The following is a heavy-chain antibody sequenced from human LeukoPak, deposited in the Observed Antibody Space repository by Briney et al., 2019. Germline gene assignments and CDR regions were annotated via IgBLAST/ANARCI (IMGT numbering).Heavy chain of an antibody. D-gene: IGHD5-12*01. CDR1: GYTFTSYG. J-gene: IGHJ4*02. V-gene: IGHV1-18*01. CDR3: ARVSDIVATILETDFDY. Sequence: ASVKVSCKASGYTFTSYGISWVRQAPGQGLEWMGWISAYNGSTNYAQKLQGRVTMTTDTSTSTAYMELRSLRSDDTAVYYCARVSDIVATILETDFDYWGQGTLVTVSS. CDR2: ISAYNGST.